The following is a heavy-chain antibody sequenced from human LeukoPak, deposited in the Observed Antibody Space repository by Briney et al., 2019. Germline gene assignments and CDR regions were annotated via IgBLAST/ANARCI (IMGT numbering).Heavy chain of an antibody. CDR3: ARDRSSIHAYFDY. J-gene: IGHJ4*02. CDR2: IIPIFGIA. Sequence: ASVKVSCKASGGTFSSYAISWVRQAPGQGLERMGRIIPIFGIANYAQKFQGRVTITADKSTSTAYMELSSLRSEDTAVYYCARDRSSIHAYFDYWGQGTLVTVSS. V-gene: IGHV1-69*04. CDR1: GGTFSSYA.